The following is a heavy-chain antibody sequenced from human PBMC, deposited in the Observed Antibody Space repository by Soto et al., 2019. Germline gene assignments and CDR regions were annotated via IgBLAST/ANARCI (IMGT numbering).Heavy chain of an antibody. CDR2: TSYSGGT. Sequence: SETLSLSCSVSGGFIANYIWSWIRQPPGKGLEWIGYTSYSGGTYSNPSLKSRVSISADTSQNQFSLYLSSVTAADTAVYYCAGRNSGRYDPWGQGTQVTVSS. V-gene: IGHV4-59*08. J-gene: IGHJ5*02. CDR1: GGFIANYI. D-gene: IGHD5-12*01. CDR3: AGRNSGRYDP.